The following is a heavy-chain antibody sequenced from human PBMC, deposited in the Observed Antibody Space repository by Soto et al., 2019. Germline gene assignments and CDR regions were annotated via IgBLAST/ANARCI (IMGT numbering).Heavy chain of an antibody. CDR2: IDPSDSYT. CDR3: ATTFGVIDYGMDD. CDR1: GYSFTSYW. J-gene: IGHJ6*04. Sequence: PGESLKISCKGSGYSFTSYWISCMRQMPGKGLEGMGGIDPSDSYTNYSPSFQGHVTISAGKSISTAYQQWSSMKASDTAMYYCATTFGVIDYGMDDWGKGTTVTVSS. V-gene: IGHV5-10-1*01. D-gene: IGHD3-10*01.